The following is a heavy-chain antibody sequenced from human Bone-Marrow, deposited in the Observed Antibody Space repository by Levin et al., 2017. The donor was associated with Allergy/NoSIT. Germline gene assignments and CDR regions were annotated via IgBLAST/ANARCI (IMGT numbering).Heavy chain of an antibody. V-gene: IGHV4-39*01. D-gene: IGHD2-2*02. CDR2: IFYGGST. CDR3: ASPSCGDSSCYNMAV. J-gene: IGHJ6*03. Sequence: SETLSLTCNVSGGSISTGSYYWGWIRQPPGKGLEWIGSIFYGGSTHYKPSLKSRVTISVDSSKNQFSLRLSSVIAADTAVYYCASPSCGDSSCYNMAVWGEGTTVIVSS. CDR1: GGSISTGSYY.